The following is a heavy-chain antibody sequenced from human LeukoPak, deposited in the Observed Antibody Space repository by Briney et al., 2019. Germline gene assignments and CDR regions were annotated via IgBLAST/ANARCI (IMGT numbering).Heavy chain of an antibody. J-gene: IGHJ4*02. CDR2: ISSSGGST. CDR3: AKDRAPQDY. V-gene: IGHV3-23*01. CDR1: GFTFSLYA. Sequence: PGGPLRLSCAASGFTFSLYAMNWVRQAPGKGLEWVSAISSSGGSTFYADSVKGRFTISRDNSKNTLYLQMNSLRAEDTAVYYCAKDRAPQDYWGQGTLVTVSS.